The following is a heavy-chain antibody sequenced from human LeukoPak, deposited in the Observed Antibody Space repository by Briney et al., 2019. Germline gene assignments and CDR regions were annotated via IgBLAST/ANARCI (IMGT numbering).Heavy chain of an antibody. CDR3: ARDQGSSWYATSFDY. D-gene: IGHD6-13*01. CDR1: GYTFTSYY. V-gene: IGHV1-2*02. CDR2: INPNSGGT. J-gene: IGHJ4*02. Sequence: ASVKVSCKASGYTFTSYYMHWVRQAPGQGLEWMGWINPNSGGTNYAQKFQGRVTMTRDTSISTAYMELSRLRSDDTAVYYCARDQGSSWYATSFDYWGQGTLVTVSS.